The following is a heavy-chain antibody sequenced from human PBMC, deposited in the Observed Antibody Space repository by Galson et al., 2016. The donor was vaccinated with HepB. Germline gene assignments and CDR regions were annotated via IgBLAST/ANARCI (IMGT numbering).Heavy chain of an antibody. CDR2: ISYDGNYK. J-gene: IGHJ6*02. Sequence: SLRLSCAASGFTFRSYGMHWVRQAPGKGLEWLTIISYDGNYKYYVDSVKGRFTVSRDNSKNTVYLQMNSLRAEDTAIYYCAKDRCSRTNCIYGMDVWGQGTTVTVSS. V-gene: IGHV3-30*18. CDR3: AKDRCSRTNCIYGMDV. D-gene: IGHD2-2*01. CDR1: GFTFRSYG.